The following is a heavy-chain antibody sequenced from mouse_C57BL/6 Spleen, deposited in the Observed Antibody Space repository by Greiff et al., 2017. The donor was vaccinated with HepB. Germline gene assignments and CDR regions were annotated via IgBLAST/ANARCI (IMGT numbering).Heavy chain of an antibody. Sequence: VQLKESGPELVKPGASVKIPCKASGYTFTDYNMDWVKQSHGKSLEWIGDINPNNGGTIYNQKFKGKATLTVDKSSSTAYMELRSLTSEDTAVYYCARSITTVGWYFDVWGTGTTVTVSS. CDR1: GYTFTDYN. V-gene: IGHV1-18*01. CDR2: INPNNGGT. CDR3: ARSITTVGWYFDV. J-gene: IGHJ1*03. D-gene: IGHD1-1*01.